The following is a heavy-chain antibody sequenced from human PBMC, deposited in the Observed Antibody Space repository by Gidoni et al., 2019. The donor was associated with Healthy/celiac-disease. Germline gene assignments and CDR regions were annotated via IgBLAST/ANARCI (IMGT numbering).Heavy chain of an antibody. J-gene: IGHJ4*02. CDR2: IYYSGST. CDR1: GGPISSGGYY. D-gene: IGHD3-16*01. Sequence: QVQLPESGPGLVKPSQTLSLTCPVSGGPISSGGYYWSWIRQHPGKGLEWIAYIYYSGSTYYNPSRKSRVTISVDTSKNQLSLKLSSVTAADTAVYYCARGPRGSGNDYWGQGTLVTVSS. V-gene: IGHV4-31*03. CDR3: ARGPRGSGNDY.